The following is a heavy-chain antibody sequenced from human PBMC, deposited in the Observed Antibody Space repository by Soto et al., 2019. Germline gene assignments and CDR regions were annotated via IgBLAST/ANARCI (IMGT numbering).Heavy chain of an antibody. CDR2: VYYNGHNK. Sequence: QVHLVESGGGVVQPGRSLRLSCAASGFTFSMFGMHWVRQAPGKWLEWVATVYYNGHNKYYSDSVRGRFTISRDNSKNMLYLQMNSLGAEDTAFYYCARDPPSTLGSFDIWGRGTKVTVSS. CDR1: GFTFSMFG. J-gene: IGHJ3*02. CDR3: ARDPPSTLGSFDI. D-gene: IGHD3-16*01. V-gene: IGHV3-33*01.